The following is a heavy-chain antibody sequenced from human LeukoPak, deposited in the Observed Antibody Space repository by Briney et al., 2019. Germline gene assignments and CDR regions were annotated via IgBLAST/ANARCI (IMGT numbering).Heavy chain of an antibody. CDR1: GFTFGSYS. CDR3: ARGYGAFDY. Sequence: GGSLRLSCAASGFTFGSYSMNWVRQAPGKGQEWVSSISSNSSYIYYADSVKGRLTISRDNAKNSLYLQMNSLRAEDTAVYYCARGYGAFDYWGQGTLVTVSS. V-gene: IGHV3-21*03. D-gene: IGHD4-17*01. J-gene: IGHJ4*02. CDR2: ISSNSSYI.